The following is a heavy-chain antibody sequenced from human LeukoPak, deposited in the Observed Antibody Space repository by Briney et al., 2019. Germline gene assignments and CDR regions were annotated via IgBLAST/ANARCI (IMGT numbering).Heavy chain of an antibody. CDR1: GFTFNNYL. Sequence: GGSLRLSCAASGFTFNNYLMHWVRQAPGKGLEWVAVISYDGGNKYYADSVKGRFTISRDNSKNTLYLQMNSLRAEDTAVYYCARDSRCSSTSCPPGNYWGQGTLVTVSS. J-gene: IGHJ4*02. D-gene: IGHD2-2*01. CDR3: ARDSRCSSTSCPPGNY. V-gene: IGHV3-30-3*01. CDR2: ISYDGGNK.